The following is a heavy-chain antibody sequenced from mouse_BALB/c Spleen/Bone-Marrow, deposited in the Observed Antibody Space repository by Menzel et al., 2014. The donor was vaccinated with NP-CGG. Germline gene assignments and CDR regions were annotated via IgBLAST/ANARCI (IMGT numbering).Heavy chain of an antibody. CDR3: ARSAGSSRYWYFDV. J-gene: IGHJ1*01. CDR1: GYSITSDYA. CDR2: ISYSDIT. D-gene: IGHD1-1*01. V-gene: IGHV3-2*02. Sequence: EVQLVESGPGLVKPSQSLSLTCTVTGYSITSDYAWNWIRQFPGNKLEWMGYISYSDITNYNPSLKSRISITRDTSKNQFFLQLNSVTPEDTATYYCARSAGSSRYWYFDVWGAGTTVTVPS.